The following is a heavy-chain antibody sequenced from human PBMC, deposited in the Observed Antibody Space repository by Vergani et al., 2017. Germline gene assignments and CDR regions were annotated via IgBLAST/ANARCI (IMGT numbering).Heavy chain of an antibody. V-gene: IGHV5-10-1*03. CDR2: IDPSDSYT. D-gene: IGHD6-6*01. Sequence: EVQLVQSGAEVKKPGESLRISCKGSGYSFTSYWISWVRQMPGKGLEWMGRIDPSDSYTNYSPSFQGHVTISADKSISTAYLQWSSLKASDTAMYYCARQGSSSSGVEWWFDPWGQGTLVTVSS. CDR3: ARQGSSSSGVEWWFDP. J-gene: IGHJ5*02. CDR1: GYSFTSYW.